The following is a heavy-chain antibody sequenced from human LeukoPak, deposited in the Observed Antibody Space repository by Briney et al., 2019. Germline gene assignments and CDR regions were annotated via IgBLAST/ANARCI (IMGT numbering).Heavy chain of an antibody. J-gene: IGHJ6*04. Sequence: GASVNVSCTASGGTFSIYAISWVRQAPGQGLEWMGGIIPIFGTANYAQKFQGRVTITADKSTSTAYMELSSLRSEDTAVYYCARRSGTGISNYYYYGMDVWGEGTTVTASS. V-gene: IGHV1-69*06. CDR2: IIPIFGTA. CDR1: GGTFSIYA. CDR3: ARRSGTGISNYYYYGMDV. D-gene: IGHD6-13*01.